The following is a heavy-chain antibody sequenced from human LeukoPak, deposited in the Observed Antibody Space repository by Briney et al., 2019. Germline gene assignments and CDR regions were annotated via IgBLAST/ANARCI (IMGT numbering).Heavy chain of an antibody. D-gene: IGHD2/OR15-2a*01. CDR1: GFTFSSYG. V-gene: IGHV3-33*01. Sequence: GGSLRLSCAASGFTFSSYGMPWVRQAPGKGLEWVAVIWYDGSNKYYPDSVQGRCTISRDNSKNTLYLQVNSLRAEDTAVYYCARDRSMSGWYIDLWGRGTLVTVSS. CDR2: IWYDGSNK. CDR3: ARDRSMSGWYIDL. J-gene: IGHJ2*01.